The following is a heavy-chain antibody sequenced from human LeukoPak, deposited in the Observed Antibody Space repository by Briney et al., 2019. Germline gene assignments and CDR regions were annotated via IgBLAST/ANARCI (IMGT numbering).Heavy chain of an antibody. V-gene: IGHV3-30*03. CDR2: MSYDGSKK. J-gene: IGHJ4*02. Sequence: PGGSLRLSCAASGFTFSSYGMHWVRQAPGKGLDWVAVMSYDGSKKYYADSVKGRFTISRDNSKNTLYLQMNSLRAEDTAVYYCARDYDYWGQGTLVTVSS. CDR1: GFTFSSYG. CDR3: ARDYDY.